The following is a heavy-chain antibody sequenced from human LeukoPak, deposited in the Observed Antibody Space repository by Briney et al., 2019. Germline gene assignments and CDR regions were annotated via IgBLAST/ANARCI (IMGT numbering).Heavy chain of an antibody. V-gene: IGHV4-39*07. CDR2: IYYSGST. CDR1: GGSISSSSYY. D-gene: IGHD3-16*01. Sequence: SETLSLTCTVSGGSISSSSYYWGWIRQPPGKGLEWIGSIYYSGSTYYNPSLKSRVTISVDTSKNQFSLKLSSVTAADTAVYYCARAGPNYVAFDIWGQGTMVTVSS. CDR3: ARAGPNYVAFDI. J-gene: IGHJ3*02.